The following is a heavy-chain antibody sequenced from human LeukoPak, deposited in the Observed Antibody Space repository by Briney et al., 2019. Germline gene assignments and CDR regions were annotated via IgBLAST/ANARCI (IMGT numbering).Heavy chain of an antibody. J-gene: IGHJ3*01. V-gene: IGHV3-53*05. Sequence: GGSLRLSCAASGFTVSSNDMSWVRQAPGKGLECISVIYSGGSTDYADSVKGRLTISRDNSKNTLYLQMNSLRAEDTAVYYCARDLTPYCSNGICFDAFDLWGQGTMVTVSS. CDR1: GFTVSSND. CDR3: ARDLTPYCSNGICFDAFDL. D-gene: IGHD2-8*01. CDR2: IYSGGST.